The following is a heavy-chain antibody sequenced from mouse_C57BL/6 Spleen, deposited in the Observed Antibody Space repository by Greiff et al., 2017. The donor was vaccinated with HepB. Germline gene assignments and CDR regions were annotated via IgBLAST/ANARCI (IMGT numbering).Heavy chain of an antibody. CDR1: GYSFTNYW. Sequence: QVQLQQPGAELVKPGASVKLSCKASGYSFTNYWMHWVKQSTGQGLEWIGRINPNRGGTKYNEKFKGKATLTVDKPSSTAYMQLSSLTSEDSAVYYCARETAGYFDDWGKGTTLTVSS. V-gene: IGHV1-62-3*01. CDR2: INPNRGGT. CDR3: ARETAGYFDD. J-gene: IGHJ2*01. D-gene: IGHD3-2*01.